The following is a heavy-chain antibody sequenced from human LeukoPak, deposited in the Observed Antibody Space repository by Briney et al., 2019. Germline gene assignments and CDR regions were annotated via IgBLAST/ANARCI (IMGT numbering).Heavy chain of an antibody. CDR1: GFIFSSYW. CDR2: IKEDGTET. CDR3: ARGAGGFDY. Sequence: GGSLRLSCAASGFIFSSYWMSWVRQAPGKGLEWVASIKEDGTETYFVDSVKGRITISRDNAKNSLYLQMNSLRAEDTAVYYCARGAGGFDYWGQGTLVTVSS. J-gene: IGHJ4*02. V-gene: IGHV3-7*01. D-gene: IGHD2-8*02.